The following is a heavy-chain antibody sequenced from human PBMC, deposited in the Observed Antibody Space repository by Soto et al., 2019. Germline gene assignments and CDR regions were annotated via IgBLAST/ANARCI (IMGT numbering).Heavy chain of an antibody. Sequence: ASVKVSCKASGYTFTGYYMHWVRQAPGQGLEWMGWINPHSGGTNYAQKFQGRVTMTRDTSISTAYMELSRLRSDDTAVYYCARGFPAITMIVMVSQEFDYWGQGTLVTVSS. V-gene: IGHV1-2*02. CDR3: ARGFPAITMIVMVSQEFDY. CDR2: INPHSGGT. CDR1: GYTFTGYY. D-gene: IGHD3-22*01. J-gene: IGHJ4*02.